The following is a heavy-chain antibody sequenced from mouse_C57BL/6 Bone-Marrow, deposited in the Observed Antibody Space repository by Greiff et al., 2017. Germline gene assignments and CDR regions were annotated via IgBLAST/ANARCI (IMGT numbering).Heavy chain of an antibody. D-gene: IGHD1-1*01. CDR2: IDPSDSET. CDR3: ARSDYEDYYAKDY. V-gene: IGHV1-61*01. CDR1: GYTFTSYW. J-gene: IGHJ4*01. Sequence: QVQLQQPGAELVRPGSSVKLSCKASGYTFTSYWMDWVKQRPGQGLEWIGNIDPSDSETHYNQKFKDKATLTVDKSSSTAYMQLSSLTSEDSAVYYCARSDYEDYYAKDYGCRGTSVTVSA.